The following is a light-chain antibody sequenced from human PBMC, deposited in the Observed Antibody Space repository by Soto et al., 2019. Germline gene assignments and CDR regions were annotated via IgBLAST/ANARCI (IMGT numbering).Light chain of an antibody. Sequence: IVMTQSPATLYVSPGERATLSCRASQSVINSYLAWYQQNPGQAPRLLIYGVSTRATGIPARFSGSGSGTEFTLTISSLQSEDFAVYYCQQYSSWPLTFGGGTKVEIK. CDR3: QQYSSWPLT. CDR2: GVS. CDR1: QSVINSY. V-gene: IGKV3-15*01. J-gene: IGKJ4*01.